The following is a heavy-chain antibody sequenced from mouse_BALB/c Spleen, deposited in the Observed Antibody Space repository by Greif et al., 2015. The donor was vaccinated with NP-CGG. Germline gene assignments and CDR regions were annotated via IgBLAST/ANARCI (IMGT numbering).Heavy chain of an antibody. CDR3: ARGGTGFAY. V-gene: IGHV1-9*01. Sequence: VKLVESGAELMKPGASVKISCKATGYTFSSYWIEWVKQRPGHGLEWIGEILPGSGSTNYNEKFKGKATFTADTSSNTAYVQLSSLTSEDSAVYYCARGGTGFAYWGQGTLVTVSA. D-gene: IGHD3-3*01. CDR2: ILPGSGST. J-gene: IGHJ3*01. CDR1: GYTFSSYW.